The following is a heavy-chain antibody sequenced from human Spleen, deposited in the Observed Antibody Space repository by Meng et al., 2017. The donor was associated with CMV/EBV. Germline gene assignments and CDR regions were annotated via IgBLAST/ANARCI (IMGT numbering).Heavy chain of an antibody. CDR1: GASISSYS. CDR2: IYYSGST. Sequence: ESLKISCTVSGASISSYSWSWIRQPPGKGLEWIGFIYYSGSTNYNPSLKSRVTISVDTSKNQFSLKLSSVTAADTAVYYCARGTYCSGGSCYPGNYYFGMDVWGQGTTVTVSS. J-gene: IGHJ6*02. D-gene: IGHD2-15*01. CDR3: ARGTYCSGGSCYPGNYYFGMDV. V-gene: IGHV4-59*01.